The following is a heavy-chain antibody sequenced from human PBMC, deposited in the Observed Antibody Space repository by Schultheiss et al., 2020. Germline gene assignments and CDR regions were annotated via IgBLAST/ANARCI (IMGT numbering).Heavy chain of an antibody. CDR2: IWYDGSNK. D-gene: IGHD3-9*01. CDR3: AKGRGYFDWLLPFDY. Sequence: GGSLRLSCAASGFTFSSYGMHWVRQAPGKGLEWVAVIWYDGSNKYYADSVKGRFTISRENAKNSLYLQMNSLRAEDTAVYYCAKGRGYFDWLLPFDYWGQGTLVTVSS. CDR1: GFTFSSYG. V-gene: IGHV3-33*06. J-gene: IGHJ4*02.